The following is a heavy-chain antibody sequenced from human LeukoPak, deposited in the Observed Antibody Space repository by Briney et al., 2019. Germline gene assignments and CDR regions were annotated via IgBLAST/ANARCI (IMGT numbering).Heavy chain of an antibody. CDR3: AKDLTPNTNDWNGRLDY. V-gene: IGHV3-30*18. D-gene: IGHD1-1*01. CDR2: ISYDGSNK. CDR1: GFTFSSYG. Sequence: GGSLRLSCAASGFTFSSYGMHWVRQAPGKGLEWVAVISYDGSNKYYADSVKGRFIISRDNSKNTLYLQMSGLRAEDTAVYYCAKDLTPNTNDWNGRLDYWGQGALVTVSS. J-gene: IGHJ4*02.